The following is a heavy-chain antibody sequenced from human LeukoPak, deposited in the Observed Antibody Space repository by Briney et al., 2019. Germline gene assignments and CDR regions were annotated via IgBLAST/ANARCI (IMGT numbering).Heavy chain of an antibody. J-gene: IGHJ4*02. CDR2: ITGSGSA. CDR3: AKDLMAEGGYSGYGIDY. CDR1: GFTFSSYG. Sequence: GGSLRLSCSASGFTFSSYGMSWVRQAPGKGLEWVSGITGSGSAYYGDSVKGRFAISRDNSKNTLYLQMNSLRAEDMAVYYCAKDLMAEGGYSGYGIDYWGQGTLVTVSS. V-gene: IGHV3-23*01. D-gene: IGHD5-12*01.